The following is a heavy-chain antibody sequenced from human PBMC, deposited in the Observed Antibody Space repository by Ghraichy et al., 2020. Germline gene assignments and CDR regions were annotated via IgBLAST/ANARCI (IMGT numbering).Heavy chain of an antibody. V-gene: IGHV6-1*01. CDR1: GDSVSSNSAA. Sequence: SQTLSLTCAISGDSVSSNSAAWNWIKQSPSRGLEWLGRTYYRSKWYNDYAVSVKSRITINPDTSKNQFSLQLNSVTPEDTAVYYCARVVGGYDLYYYYGMDVWGQGTTVTVSS. J-gene: IGHJ6*02. CDR2: TYYRSKWYN. D-gene: IGHD5-12*01. CDR3: ARVVGGYDLYYYYGMDV.